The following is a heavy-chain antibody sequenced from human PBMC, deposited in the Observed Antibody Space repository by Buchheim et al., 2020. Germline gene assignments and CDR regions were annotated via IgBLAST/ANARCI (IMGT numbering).Heavy chain of an antibody. Sequence: EVQLVESGGGLVQPGGSLRLSCVASRFTFSNYDMHWVRQSTGKGLEWVAAIGTAGDPYYPGSVKCRFTISRQNAKNSLYLQMNNLRVGDTALYYCARGFSSGWTGDAFDIWGQGT. CDR3: ARGFSSGWTGDAFDI. CDR2: IGTAGDP. J-gene: IGHJ3*02. CDR1: RFTFSNYD. V-gene: IGHV3-13*05. D-gene: IGHD6-19*01.